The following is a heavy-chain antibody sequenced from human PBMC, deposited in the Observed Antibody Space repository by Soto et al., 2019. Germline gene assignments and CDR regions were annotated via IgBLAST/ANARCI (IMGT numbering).Heavy chain of an antibody. J-gene: IGHJ5*02. CDR2: IYYSGST. Sequence: SETLSLTCTVSGGSISSGDYYWSWIRQPPGKGLEWIGYIYYSGSTYYNPSLKSRVTISVDTSKNQFSLKLSSVTAADTAVYYCAIGIAAGTLRRWIPWFDPWGQGTLVTVSS. CDR1: GGSISSGDYY. V-gene: IGHV4-30-4*01. CDR3: AIGIAAGTLRRWIPWFDP. D-gene: IGHD6-13*01.